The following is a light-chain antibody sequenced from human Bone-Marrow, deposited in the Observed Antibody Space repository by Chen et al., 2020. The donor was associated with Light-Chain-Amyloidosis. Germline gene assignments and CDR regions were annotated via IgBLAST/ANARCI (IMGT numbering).Light chain of an antibody. CDR1: SSNIGSNA. Sequence: QSVLPQPPSASGTPGQRVTLSCSGSSSNIGSNAVYWYQQLPGTAPKLLIYSNNQRPSGVPDRVSGSKSGTSASLAISGLQSEDEADYYCAAWDDSLNGPGFVFGTGTKVTVV. CDR2: SNN. V-gene: IGLV1-44*01. J-gene: IGLJ1*01. CDR3: AAWDDSLNGPGFV.